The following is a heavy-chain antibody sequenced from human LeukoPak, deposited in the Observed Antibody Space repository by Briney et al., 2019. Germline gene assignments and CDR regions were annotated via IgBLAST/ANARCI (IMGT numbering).Heavy chain of an antibody. D-gene: IGHD3-9*01. V-gene: IGHV3-30*03. J-gene: IGHJ4*02. CDR3: ARLKYYDIFRAPFDY. CDR1: DIAFSSYG. Sequence: GGSLRLSCEASDIAFSSYGMHWVRQAPGKGLEWVAVISYDGSNKYYADSVKGRFTISRDNSKNTLYLQMNSLRAEDTAVYYCARLKYYDIFRAPFDYWGQGTLVTVSS. CDR2: ISYDGSNK.